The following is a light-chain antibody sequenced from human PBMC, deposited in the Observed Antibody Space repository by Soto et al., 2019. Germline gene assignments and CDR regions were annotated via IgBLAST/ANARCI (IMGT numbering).Light chain of an antibody. V-gene: IGLV2-14*01. CDR1: SSDVGAYNY. Sequence: LTQPPSVSVSPGQTGTITCSGSSSDVGAYNYVSWYQHRPGTAPKLMIFEVSNRPSGVSNRFSGSKSGNTASLTISGLQDDDEADYYCSSYATSTTLDVLFGGGTKVTVL. CDR3: SSYATSTTLDVL. CDR2: EVS. J-gene: IGLJ2*01.